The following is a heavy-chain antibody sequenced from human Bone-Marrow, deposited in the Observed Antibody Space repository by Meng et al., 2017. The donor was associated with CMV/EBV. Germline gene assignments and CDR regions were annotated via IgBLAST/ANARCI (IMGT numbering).Heavy chain of an antibody. CDR1: GYTFTTYY. CDR3: ARGADNSVWSLTMAV. Sequence: ASVKVSCKSSGYTFTTYYMHWVRQAPGQGLEWMGIINPSGGNTKYEQKFQGRVTMTRDTSTTRVYMELSSLRSEDTAVYYCARGADNSVWSLTMAVWGPGTTVTGSS. J-gene: IGHJ6*01. D-gene: IGHD6-19*01. V-gene: IGHV1-46*01. CDR2: INPSGGNT.